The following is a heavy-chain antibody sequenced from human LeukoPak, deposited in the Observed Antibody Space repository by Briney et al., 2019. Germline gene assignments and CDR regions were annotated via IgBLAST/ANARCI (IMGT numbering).Heavy chain of an antibody. CDR1: GFTFSNFA. J-gene: IGHJ4*02. Sequence: GGSLRLSCVASGFTFSNFAMSWVRQAPGKGLQWVSGISGSGAGTYYADSVKGRFTISRDNSKNTLYLQMNSLRAEDTAVYYCAKEVATIWSYFDYWGQGTLVTVSS. V-gene: IGHV3-23*01. D-gene: IGHD5-12*01. CDR3: AKEVATIWSYFDY. CDR2: ISGSGAGT.